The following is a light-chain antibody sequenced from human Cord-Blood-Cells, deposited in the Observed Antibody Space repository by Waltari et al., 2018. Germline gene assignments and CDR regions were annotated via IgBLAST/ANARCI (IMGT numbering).Light chain of an antibody. Sequence: DIQMTQSPSSLSASVGDRVTITCRASQSISSYLNWYQQKPGKAPKLLIYAASSLQSGVPSMFSGSGSGTDVTLTISSLQPEEFATYYCQQSYSTPLTFGGGTKVEIK. CDR1: QSISSY. J-gene: IGKJ4*01. CDR2: AAS. CDR3: QQSYSTPLT. V-gene: IGKV1-39*01.